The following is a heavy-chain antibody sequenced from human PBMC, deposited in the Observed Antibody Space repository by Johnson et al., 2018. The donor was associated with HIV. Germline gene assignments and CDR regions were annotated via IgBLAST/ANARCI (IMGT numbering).Heavy chain of an antibody. V-gene: IGHV3-7*05. CDR2: IKQDGSEK. D-gene: IGHD6-6*01. CDR3: ALEYSRSRGVFDI. Sequence: VQLVESGGGLVQPGGSLRLSCAASGFTFSSYWMSWVRQAPGKGLEWVANIKQDGSEKYYVDSVKGRFTISRDNAKNSLYLQMNSLRAEATAVYYCALEYSRSRGVFDIWGEGPMVTFSS. J-gene: IGHJ3*02. CDR1: GFTFSSYW.